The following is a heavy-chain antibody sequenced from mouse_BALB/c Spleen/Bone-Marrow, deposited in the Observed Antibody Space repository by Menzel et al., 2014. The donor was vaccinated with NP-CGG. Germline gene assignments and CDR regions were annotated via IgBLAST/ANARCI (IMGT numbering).Heavy chain of an antibody. CDR3: ARAAYYRYDEGAWFAY. CDR1: GYTFTSYT. V-gene: IGHV1-4*01. CDR2: INPSSGYT. Sequence: VQLQQSGAELARPGASVKMSCKASGYTFTSYTMHWVKQRPGQGLEWIGYINPSSGYTNYNQKFKDKATLTADKSSSTAYMQLSSRTSEDSAVYYCARAAYYRYDEGAWFAYWGQRTLVTVSA. J-gene: IGHJ3*01. D-gene: IGHD2-14*01.